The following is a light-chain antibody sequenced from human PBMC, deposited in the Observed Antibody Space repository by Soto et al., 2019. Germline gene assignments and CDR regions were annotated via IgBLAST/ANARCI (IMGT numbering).Light chain of an antibody. V-gene: IGKV1-9*01. CDR3: QQLNSYPIT. J-gene: IGKJ4*01. CDR1: QGISSY. Sequence: DIQLTQSPSFLSASVGDRVTITCRASQGISSYLAWYQQKPGKAPKLLIYAASTLESGVSSRFSGSRSGTEFTLAISSLQPEDLATCYCQQLNSYPITFGGGTKVEL. CDR2: AAS.